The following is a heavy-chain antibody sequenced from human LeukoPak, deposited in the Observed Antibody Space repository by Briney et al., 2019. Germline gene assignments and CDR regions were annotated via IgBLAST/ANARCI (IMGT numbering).Heavy chain of an antibody. J-gene: IGHJ4*02. CDR2: IWYDGSNK. V-gene: IGHV3-33*06. CDR1: GFTFSSYG. D-gene: IGHD4-17*01. CDR3: TKYGDDDTPGLN. Sequence: GGSLRLSCAASGFTFSSYGMHWVRQAPGKGLERVALIWYDGSNKYYADSVEGRFTISRDNSKNTLYLQMNSLRAEDTAVYYCTKYGDDDTPGLNWGQGTLVTVSS.